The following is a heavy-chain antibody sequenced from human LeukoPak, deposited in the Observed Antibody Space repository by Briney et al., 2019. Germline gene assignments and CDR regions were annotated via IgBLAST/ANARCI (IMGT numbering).Heavy chain of an antibody. D-gene: IGHD6-19*01. CDR2: INPNSGGT. J-gene: IGHJ5*02. Sequence: ASVKVSCKASGYTFTGYYMHWVRQAPGQGLEWMGWINPNSGGTNYAQKFQGRVTMTRDTSISTAYMELRSLRSDDTAVYYCARGADRWWLVGGNWFDPWGQGTLVTVSS. CDR1: GYTFTGYY. V-gene: IGHV1-2*02. CDR3: ARGADRWWLVGGNWFDP.